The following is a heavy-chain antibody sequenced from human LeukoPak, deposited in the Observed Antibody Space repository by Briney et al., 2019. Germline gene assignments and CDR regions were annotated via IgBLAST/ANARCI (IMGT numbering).Heavy chain of an antibody. CDR2: IYYDGSNQ. V-gene: IGHV3-33*08. J-gene: IGHJ4*02. Sequence: AGGSLRLSCAASGFTFSSYGMHWVRQAPGKGLEWVAVIYYDGSNQYYADSVKGRFTVSRDNAKNTLYLQMDSLRAEDTAVYYCATDRNSGKYYDYWGQGTLVTVSS. CDR1: GFTFSSYG. D-gene: IGHD1-26*01. CDR3: ATDRNSGKYYDY.